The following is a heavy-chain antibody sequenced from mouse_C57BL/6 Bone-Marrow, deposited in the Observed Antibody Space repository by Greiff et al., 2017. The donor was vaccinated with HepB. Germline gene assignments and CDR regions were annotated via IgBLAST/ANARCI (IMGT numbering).Heavy chain of an antibody. CDR2: ISSGSSTI. J-gene: IGHJ2*01. Sequence: DVMLVESGGGLVKPGGSLKLSCAASGFTFSDYGMHWVRQAPEKGLEWVAYISSGSSTIYYADTVKGRFTISRDNAKNTLFLQMTSLRSEDTAMYYCARTGLYYFDYWGQGTTLTVSS. V-gene: IGHV5-17*01. CDR3: ARTGLYYFDY. CDR1: GFTFSDYG.